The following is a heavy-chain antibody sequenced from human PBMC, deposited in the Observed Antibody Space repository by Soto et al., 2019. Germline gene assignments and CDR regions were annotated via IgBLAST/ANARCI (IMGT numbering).Heavy chain of an antibody. CDR1: GFTFSDYG. CDR3: AKAVSSVFSLDN. D-gene: IGHD3-22*01. J-gene: IGHJ4*02. CDR2: ISYEGSNK. Sequence: QVQLVESGGGVVQPGRSLRLSCAASGFTFSDYGMHWVRQAPGKGLEWVAVISYEGSNKYYIDSVKGRFTISRDNSKRPLYLKITGLRVKTRVFNYCAKAVSSVFSLDNGGQGPRVPVSS. V-gene: IGHV3-30*18.